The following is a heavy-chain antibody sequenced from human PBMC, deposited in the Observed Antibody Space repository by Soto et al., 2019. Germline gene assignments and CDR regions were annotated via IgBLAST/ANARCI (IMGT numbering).Heavy chain of an antibody. CDR2: ISAYNGNT. J-gene: IGHJ4*02. CDR3: AIDHFPSTYAGFDY. V-gene: IGHV1-18*04. CDR1: GYTFTTYG. D-gene: IGHD3-3*02. Sequence: QVQLVQSGAEMKKPGASVKVSCKASGYTFTTYGISWVRQAPGQGLEWMGWISAYNGNTHYAQKLQGRVTMTTDTSTSTAYVELRSLRSDDTAVDYWAIDHFPSTYAGFDYWGQGALVTVSS.